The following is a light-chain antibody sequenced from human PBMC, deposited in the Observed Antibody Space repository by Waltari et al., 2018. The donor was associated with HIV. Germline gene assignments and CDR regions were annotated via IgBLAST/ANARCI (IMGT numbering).Light chain of an antibody. V-gene: IGKV3-11*01. CDR3: QQRSNWPLT. CDR2: DAS. Sequence: EIVLAKPPATLSLSPGERATLSCRASQSVSSYLAWYQQKPGRSPRLLIYDASNRATGIPARFSGSGSGTDFTLTISSLEPEDFAVYYCQQRSNWPLTFGGGTKVEIK. CDR1: QSVSSY. J-gene: IGKJ4*01.